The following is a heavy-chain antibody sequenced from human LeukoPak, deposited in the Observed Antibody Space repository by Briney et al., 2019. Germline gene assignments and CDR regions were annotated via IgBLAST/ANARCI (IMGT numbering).Heavy chain of an antibody. Sequence: TSETLSLTCTVSGASITSYHWSWIRQPAGKGLEWIVRFQTSGNTNSPPSLKGRVAMSVDASNNPFALRLSSVTAADTAVYYCGSSEVGRTTSGTHDFWGQGTLVTVSA. CDR2: FQTSGNT. CDR3: GSSEVGRTTSGTHDF. J-gene: IGHJ4*02. D-gene: IGHD1-14*01. CDR1: GASITSYH. V-gene: IGHV4-4*07.